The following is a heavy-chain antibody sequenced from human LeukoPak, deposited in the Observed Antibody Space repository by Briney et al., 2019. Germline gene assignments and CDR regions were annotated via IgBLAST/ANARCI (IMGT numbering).Heavy chain of an antibody. CDR3: ARVVVVNYYYYMDV. J-gene: IGHJ6*03. CDR2: INSDNGAT. V-gene: IGHV1-2*02. Sequence: ASVKVSCKASGYTFTGYYMHWVRQAPGQGLEWMGWINSDNGATNYAHNFQGRVTMTRDTSISTAYMELSRLRSDDTAVYYCARVVVVNYYYYMDVWGKGTTVTVSS. CDR1: GYTFTGYY. D-gene: IGHD2-21*01.